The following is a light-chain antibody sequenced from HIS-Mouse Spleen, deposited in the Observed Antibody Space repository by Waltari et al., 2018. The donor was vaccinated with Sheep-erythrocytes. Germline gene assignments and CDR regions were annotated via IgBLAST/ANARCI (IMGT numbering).Light chain of an antibody. CDR1: SSDVGGYNY. CDR2: DVS. J-gene: IGLJ1*01. Sequence: QSALTQPRPVSGSPGQSVTISCTGTSSDVGGYNYVSWYQQHPGKAPKLMIYDVSKRPSGVPDRFSGSKSGNTASLTISRLQAEDEADYYCCSYAGSYNHVFATGTKVTVL. CDR3: CSYAGSYNHV. V-gene: IGLV2-11*01.